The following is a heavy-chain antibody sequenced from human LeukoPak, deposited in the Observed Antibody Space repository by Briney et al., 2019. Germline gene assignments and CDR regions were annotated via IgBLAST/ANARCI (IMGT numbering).Heavy chain of an antibody. J-gene: IGHJ4*02. Sequence: PSETLSLTCIVSGGSISSSSYYWGWLRQPPGKGLEWIGTIHYSGSTYYNPSLKSRVTISVDTSKNQFSLKLSSVTAADTAVYYCATDIAAAVQSFDYWGQGTLVTVSS. V-gene: IGHV4-39*07. CDR1: GGSISSSSYY. D-gene: IGHD6-13*01. CDR3: ATDIAAAVQSFDY. CDR2: IHYSGST.